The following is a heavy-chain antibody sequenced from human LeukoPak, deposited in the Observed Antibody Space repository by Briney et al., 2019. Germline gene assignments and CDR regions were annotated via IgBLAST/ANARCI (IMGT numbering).Heavy chain of an antibody. Sequence: GGSLRLSCAASGFTFSSYAMSWVRQAPGKWLEWVSAISGSGGSTYYADSVKGRFTISRDNSKNTLYLQMNSLRAEDTAVYYCAKDLDIVVVVAIDAFDMWGQGTMVTVSS. CDR2: ISGSGGST. CDR3: AKDLDIVVVVAIDAFDM. V-gene: IGHV3-23*01. J-gene: IGHJ3*02. CDR1: GFTFSSYA. D-gene: IGHD2-15*01.